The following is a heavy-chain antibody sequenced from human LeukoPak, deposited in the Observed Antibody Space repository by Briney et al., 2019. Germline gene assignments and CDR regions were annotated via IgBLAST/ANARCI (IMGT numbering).Heavy chain of an antibody. CDR2: INSDGSST. D-gene: IGHD3-9*01. J-gene: IGHJ4*02. CDR1: GFTFSDYW. CDR3: AKGRYYDILTGYCEY. Sequence: GGSLRLSCEASGFTFSDYWMHWVRQAPGKGLVWVSRINSDGSSTTYADSVKGRFTISRDNSKNTLYLQMNSLRDEDTAVYYCAKGRYYDILTGYCEYWGQGTLVTVSS. V-gene: IGHV3-74*01.